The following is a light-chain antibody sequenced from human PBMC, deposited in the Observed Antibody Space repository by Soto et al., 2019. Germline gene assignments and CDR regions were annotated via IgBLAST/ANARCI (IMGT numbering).Light chain of an antibody. Sequence: SALTQPASVSGSPGQSITISCPGTSGDIGSYNRVSWYQQHPGKAPKLIIYEVTDRPSGVSNRFSGSKSGNTASLTISGLKAEDEAEYYCSSYTNINTRACVFGTGTKLPVL. CDR1: SGDIGSYNR. J-gene: IGLJ1*01. CDR3: SSYTNINTRACV. CDR2: EVT. V-gene: IGLV2-14*01.